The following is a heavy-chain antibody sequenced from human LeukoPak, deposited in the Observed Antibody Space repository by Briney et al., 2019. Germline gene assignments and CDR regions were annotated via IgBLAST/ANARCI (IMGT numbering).Heavy chain of an antibody. D-gene: IGHD2-15*01. CDR3: AKAPVTTCRGAYFYPFDY. Sequence: GGSLRLSCAASGFTLSSYAMSWVRQAPGKGLEWVSAISDSGNTYHADSVKGRFTISRDSSKNTLFLQMNRLRPEDAAVYYCAKAPVTTCRGAYFYPFDYWGQGTLVTVSS. V-gene: IGHV3-23*01. CDR1: GFTLSSYA. CDR2: ISDSGNT. J-gene: IGHJ4*02.